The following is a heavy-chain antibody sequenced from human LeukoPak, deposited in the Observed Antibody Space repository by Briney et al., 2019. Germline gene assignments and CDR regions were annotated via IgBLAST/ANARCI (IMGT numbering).Heavy chain of an antibody. Sequence: ASVKVSCKASGYTFTGYYMHWVRQAPGQGPEWMGLINPNSGGTNYAQKFQGRVTMTRDTSISTAYMELSRLRSDDTAVYYCARGLYYDSSGSPVHYWGQGPLVTVSS. CDR2: INPNSGGT. J-gene: IGHJ4*02. V-gene: IGHV1-2*02. CDR3: ARGLYYDSSGSPVHY. D-gene: IGHD3-22*01. CDR1: GYTFTGYY.